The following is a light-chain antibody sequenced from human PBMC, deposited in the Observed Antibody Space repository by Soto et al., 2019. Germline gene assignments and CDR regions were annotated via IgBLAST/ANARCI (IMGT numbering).Light chain of an antibody. Sequence: IQLTQSPASLSASVGDRVTITCRASKGMSTYLAWYQQKPGKAPKLLIYAASTLQTGVPSRFSGSGSGTDFTLSINSLQPEDVATYYCQQLHSYPYTFGQGTKLEIK. CDR1: KGMSTY. V-gene: IGKV1-9*01. CDR3: QQLHSYPYT. CDR2: AAS. J-gene: IGKJ2*01.